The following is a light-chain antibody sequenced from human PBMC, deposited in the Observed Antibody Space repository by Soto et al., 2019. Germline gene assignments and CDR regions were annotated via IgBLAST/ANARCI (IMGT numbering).Light chain of an antibody. CDR1: QSVSSSY. Sequence: EIVLAQSPGTLSLSPGARGTLSCRASQSVSSSYLAWYQQKPGQAPRLRIYGASSRATGIPERFSGSGSGTDFTLTISSLEPENFAVYYCQQYGSSTWTFGQGTKVEIK. CDR3: QQYGSSTWT. V-gene: IGKV3-20*01. CDR2: GAS. J-gene: IGKJ1*01.